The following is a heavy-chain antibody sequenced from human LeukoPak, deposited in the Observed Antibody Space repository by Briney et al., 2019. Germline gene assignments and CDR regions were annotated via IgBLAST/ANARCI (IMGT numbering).Heavy chain of an antibody. CDR2: IIPIFGTA. CDR3: AREEPPGIAVHGWFDP. CDR1: GGTFISYA. V-gene: IGHV1-69*13. Sequence: ASVKVSCKASGGTFISYAISWVRQAPGQGLEWMGGIIPIFGTANYAQKFQGRVTITADESTSTAYMELSSLRSEDTAVYYCAREEPPGIAVHGWFDPWGQGTLVTVSS. J-gene: IGHJ5*02. D-gene: IGHD6-19*01.